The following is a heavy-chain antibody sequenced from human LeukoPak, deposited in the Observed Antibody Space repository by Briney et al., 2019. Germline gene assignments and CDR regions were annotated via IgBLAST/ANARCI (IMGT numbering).Heavy chain of an antibody. J-gene: IGHJ3*02. CDR1: GFTFSDYY. Sequence: KTGGSLRLSCAASGFTFSDYYMSWIRQAPGKGLEWVSYISSSSSYTNYADSVKGRFTISRDNAKNSLYLQMNSLRAEDTAVYYSARDVPLTGEAFDIWGQGTMVTVSS. V-gene: IGHV3-11*06. D-gene: IGHD7-27*01. CDR3: ARDVPLTGEAFDI. CDR2: ISSSSSYT.